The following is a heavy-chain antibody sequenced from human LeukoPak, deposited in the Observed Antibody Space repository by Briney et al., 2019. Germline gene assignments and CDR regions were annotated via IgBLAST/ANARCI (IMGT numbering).Heavy chain of an antibody. D-gene: IGHD6-6*01. J-gene: IGHJ3*02. CDR3: ARIRAKYSRDAFDI. CDR2: ISGRGDTI. CDR1: GFTFSTYA. V-gene: IGHV3-23*01. Sequence: GGSLRLSCAASGFTFSTYAMSWVRQAPGKGLEWVSIISGRGDTIYYADSVKGRFTISRDNAKNSLYLQMNSLRDEDTAVYYCARIRAKYSRDAFDIWGQGTMVTVSS.